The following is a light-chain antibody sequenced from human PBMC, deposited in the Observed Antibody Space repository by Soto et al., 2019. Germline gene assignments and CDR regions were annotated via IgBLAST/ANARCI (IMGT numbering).Light chain of an antibody. V-gene: IGKV3-20*01. CDR3: QQYDTSPRT. CDR2: GAS. Sequence: EVMLTQSPGTLSLSPGERATLSCRASQSVSSNYLAWYQQKSGLAPRLLIYGASNRATGIPDRFSGSGSGSEFTLTIRRLEPEDFAVYYCQQYDTSPRTFGQGTKVEFK. CDR1: QSVSSNY. J-gene: IGKJ1*01.